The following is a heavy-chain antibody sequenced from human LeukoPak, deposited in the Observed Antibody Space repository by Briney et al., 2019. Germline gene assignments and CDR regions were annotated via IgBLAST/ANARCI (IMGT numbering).Heavy chain of an antibody. Sequence: PGGPLRLSCAASGFNVSSNYMSWVRQAPGKGLEWVSVIYSGGSTYYADSVKGRFTISRDNSKNTLYLQMNSLRAEDTAVYYCARGGARDFWSGYYSDLGIDYFVYWGQGTLVTVSS. V-gene: IGHV3-66*02. CDR2: IYSGGST. D-gene: IGHD3-3*01. J-gene: IGHJ4*02. CDR3: ARGGARDFWSGYYSDLGIDYFVY. CDR1: GFNVSSNY.